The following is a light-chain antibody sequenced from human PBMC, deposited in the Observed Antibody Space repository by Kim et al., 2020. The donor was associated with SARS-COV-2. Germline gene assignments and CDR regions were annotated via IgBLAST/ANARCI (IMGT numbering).Light chain of an antibody. J-gene: IGKJ2*03. CDR1: QSVSSSY. Sequence: APGERAVLDCRASQSVSSSYLAWYQQKPGQAPRLIIYATSSRATGIPDRFRGGGSGTDFTLTISRLEPEDFAVDYCQQYGSSPRSFGQGTKLEIK. CDR3: QQYGSSPRS. CDR2: ATS. V-gene: IGKV3-20*01.